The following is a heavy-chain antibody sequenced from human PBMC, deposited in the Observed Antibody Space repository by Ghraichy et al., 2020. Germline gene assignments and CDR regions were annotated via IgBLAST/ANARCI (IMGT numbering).Heavy chain of an antibody. CDR2: INWNGGST. Sequence: GSLRLSCAASGFIFDDYAMSWVRQVPGKGLEWVSGINWNGGSTTQADSVKGRFAISRDNAKNSLYLQMNSLRAEDTALYHCARSRTTTAWYFDLWGRGTLVTVSS. CDR1: GFIFDDYA. V-gene: IGHV3-20*01. D-gene: IGHD4-11*01. J-gene: IGHJ2*01. CDR3: ARSRTTTAWYFDL.